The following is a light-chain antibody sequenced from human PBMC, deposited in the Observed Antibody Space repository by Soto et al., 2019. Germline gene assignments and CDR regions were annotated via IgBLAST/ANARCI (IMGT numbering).Light chain of an antibody. Sequence: DIQMTQSPSSLSASVGDRVTITCRASQSISSYLNWYQQKPGKAPKLLIYAAFSLQSGVPSRFSGRGSGTDFTRTISSLQPEDFATYYCQQSYSTQFTFGPGTKVDI. CDR2: AAF. CDR1: QSISSY. CDR3: QQSYSTQFT. V-gene: IGKV1-39*01. J-gene: IGKJ3*01.